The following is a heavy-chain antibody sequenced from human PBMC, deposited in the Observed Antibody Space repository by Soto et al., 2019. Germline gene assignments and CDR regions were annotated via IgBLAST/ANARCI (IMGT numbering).Heavy chain of an antibody. D-gene: IGHD2-2*02. V-gene: IGHV3-23*01. CDR1: GFSFDDYA. CDR2: ISGSGDNT. CDR3: VRDHCSTATCYTVWFDP. Sequence: EVQLLESGGGLVQPGGSLRLSCAASGFSFDDYAMTWVRQAAGKGLEWVSAISGSGDNTYYADSVKGRFTISRDNAKNTLYLQMNSLRAEDTAVYYCVRDHCSTATCYTVWFDPWGQGTQVTVSS. J-gene: IGHJ5*02.